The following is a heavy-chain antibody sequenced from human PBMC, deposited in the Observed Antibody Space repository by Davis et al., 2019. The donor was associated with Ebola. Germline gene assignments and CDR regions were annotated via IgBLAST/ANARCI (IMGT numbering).Heavy chain of an antibody. CDR3: ARAAYYDFWSGYPAGMDV. V-gene: IGHV1-3*01. CDR1: GYTFTSYA. J-gene: IGHJ6*02. D-gene: IGHD3-3*01. CDR2: INARNGNT. Sequence: ASMKVSCKASGYTFTSYAMHWVRQAPGQRLEWMGWINARNGNTKYSQKFQGRVTITRDTSASTAYMELSSLRSEDTAVYYCARAAYYDFWSGYPAGMDVWGQGATVTVSS.